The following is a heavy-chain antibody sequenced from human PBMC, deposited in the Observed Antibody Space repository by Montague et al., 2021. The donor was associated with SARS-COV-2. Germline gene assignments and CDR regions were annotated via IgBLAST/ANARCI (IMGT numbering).Heavy chain of an antibody. CDR2: IHHGGST. CDR1: GGSFSTYS. J-gene: IGHJ6*03. V-gene: IGHV4-34*01. Sequence: SETLSLTCAVHGGSFSTYSWNWIRQPPGKGLEWIGEIHHGGSTNYNPSLKSRVTISADTSKNQFSLKLTSVAAADKAVYYCAGLGDGVVPSPILGVGPYYSYYYMDVWGEGTAVTVSS. D-gene: IGHD3-10*01. CDR3: AGLGDGVVPSPILGVGPYYSYYYMDV.